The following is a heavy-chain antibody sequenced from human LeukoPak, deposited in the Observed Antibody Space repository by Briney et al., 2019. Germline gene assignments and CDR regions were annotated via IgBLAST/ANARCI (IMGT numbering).Heavy chain of an antibody. V-gene: IGHV4-59*01. CDR1: GGSISSYY. CDR3: ARDPIRCSGGSCYSHYGMDV. J-gene: IGHJ6*02. Sequence: SETLSPTCTVSGGSISSYYWSWIRQPPGKGLEWIGYIYYSGSTNYNPSLKSRVTISVDTSKNQFSLKLSSVTAADTAVYYCARDPIRCSGGSCYSHYGMDVWGQGTTVTVSS. CDR2: IYYSGST. D-gene: IGHD2-15*01.